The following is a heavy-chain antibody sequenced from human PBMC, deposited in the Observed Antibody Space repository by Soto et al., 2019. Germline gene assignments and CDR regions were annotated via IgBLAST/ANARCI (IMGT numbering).Heavy chain of an antibody. CDR3: ARVDYGDSEYYFDY. V-gene: IGHV4-59*01. CDR2: IYYSGST. D-gene: IGHD4-17*01. J-gene: IGHJ4*02. Sequence: SETLSLTCTVSGGSISSYYWSWIRQPPGKGLEWIGYIYYSGSTNYNPSLKSRVTISVDTSKNQFSPKLSSVTAADTAVYYCARVDYGDSEYYFDYWGQGTLVTVSS. CDR1: GGSISSYY.